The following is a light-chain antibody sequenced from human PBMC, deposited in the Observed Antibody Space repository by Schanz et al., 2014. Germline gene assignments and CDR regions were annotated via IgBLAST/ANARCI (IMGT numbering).Light chain of an antibody. V-gene: IGLV2-14*02. CDR3: QSYDSTLRRV. CDR2: DVI. Sequence: QSALTQPASVSGSPGQSITISCTGTSSDVGTSNLLSWYQQYPGKAPKLLIYDVIKRPSGISNRFSGSKSGTSASLAITGLQGEDEADYYCQSYDSTLRRVFGGGTKLTVL. CDR1: SSDVGTSNL. J-gene: IGLJ2*01.